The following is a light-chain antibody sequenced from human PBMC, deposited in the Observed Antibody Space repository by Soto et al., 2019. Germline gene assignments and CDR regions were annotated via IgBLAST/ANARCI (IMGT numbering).Light chain of an antibody. V-gene: IGKV3-11*01. Sequence: EVVLTQSPATLSLSPGERATLSCRASQSVSSFLAWYQQRPGQTPRLIIYHASNRATGIPARFGGSGSGTDFTLTISSPEPEDFAVYYCQQRGNWPRTFGQGTKVDI. CDR2: HAS. CDR1: QSVSSF. CDR3: QQRGNWPRT. J-gene: IGKJ1*01.